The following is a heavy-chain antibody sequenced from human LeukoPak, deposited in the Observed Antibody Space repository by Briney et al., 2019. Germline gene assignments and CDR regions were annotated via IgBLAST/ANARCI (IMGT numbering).Heavy chain of an antibody. CDR3: ARWGKYYYDSSGYYY. J-gene: IGHJ4*02. CDR2: IHPNSGGR. Sequence: GASVKVSFTASGYTFTGYYMHWVRQAPGQGLEWMGWIHPNSGGRKYAQRFPVRVTVTRDTSISTVYMELSRLRSDDTAVYYCARWGKYYYDSSGYYYWGQGTLVSVSS. CDR1: GYTFTGYY. D-gene: IGHD3-22*01. V-gene: IGHV1-2*02.